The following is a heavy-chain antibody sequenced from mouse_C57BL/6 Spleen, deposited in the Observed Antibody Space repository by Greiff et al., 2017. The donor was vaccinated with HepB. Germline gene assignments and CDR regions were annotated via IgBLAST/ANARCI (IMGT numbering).Heavy chain of an antibody. V-gene: IGHV1-55*01. Sequence: VQLQQPGAELVKPGASVKMSCKASGYTFTSYWITWVKQRPGQGLEWIGDIYPGSGSTNYNEKFKSKATLTVDTSSSTAYMQLSSLTSEDSAVYYCAGFYYYGGHAMDYWGQGTSVTVCS. CDR2: IYPGSGST. J-gene: IGHJ4*01. CDR1: GYTFTSYW. D-gene: IGHD1-1*02. CDR3: AGFYYYGGHAMDY.